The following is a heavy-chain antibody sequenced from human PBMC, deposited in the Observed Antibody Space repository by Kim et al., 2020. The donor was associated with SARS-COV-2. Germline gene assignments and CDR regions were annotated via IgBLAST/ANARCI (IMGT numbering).Heavy chain of an antibody. CDR3: AKAEMDFQYYYTMEV. CDR1: GFTFSHYA. D-gene: IGHD5-12*01. Sequence: GGSLRLSCVVSGFTFSHYAMTWVRQAPGKGLEWVSAVSSSGSTTYYSDSVKGRFVISRDNSKNTLYLQMNSLGAEDTGVYFCAKAEMDFQYYYTMEVWGQGTTVTV. J-gene: IGHJ6*02. V-gene: IGHV3-23*05. CDR2: VSSSGSTT.